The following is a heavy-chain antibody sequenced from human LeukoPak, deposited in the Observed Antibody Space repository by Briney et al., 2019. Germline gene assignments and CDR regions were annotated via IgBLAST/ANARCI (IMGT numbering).Heavy chain of an antibody. CDR1: GFTFSNAW. Sequence: GGSLRLSGAASGFTFSNAWMSWVRQAPGKGLEWVGRIKSKTDGGTTDYAAPVKGRFTISRDDSKNTLYLQMNSLKTEDTAVYYRTTDLMPSGTQDYWGQGTLVTVSS. CDR2: IKSKTDGGTT. CDR3: TTDLMPSGTQDY. D-gene: IGHD1-26*01. V-gene: IGHV3-15*01. J-gene: IGHJ4*02.